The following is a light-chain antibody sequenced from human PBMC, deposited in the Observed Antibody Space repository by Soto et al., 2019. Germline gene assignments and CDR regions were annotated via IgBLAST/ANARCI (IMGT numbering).Light chain of an antibody. CDR2: GAS. CDR3: QQYVSSPRGFT. Sequence: EIVLTQSAGTLSLSPGERATLSCRASQSVSSSSYLSWYQQKPGQAPRLLIYGASNRATGVPDRFSGSGSGTDFTLTISRLEPEDSAIYYCQQYVSSPRGFTFGPGTKVDIK. J-gene: IGKJ3*01. V-gene: IGKV3-20*01. CDR1: QSVSSSSY.